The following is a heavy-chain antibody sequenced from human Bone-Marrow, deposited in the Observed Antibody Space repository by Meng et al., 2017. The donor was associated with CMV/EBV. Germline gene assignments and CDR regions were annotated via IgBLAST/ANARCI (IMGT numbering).Heavy chain of an antibody. V-gene: IGHV1-18*01. Sequence: ASVKVSCKASGYRFSDYGLSWVRQAPGQRPEWLGWISAYSGDTKYAERFQGRVSMTTDTSTSTAHMELRSLTSDDTAVYYCARDHVLRGVYSDYWGQGTPVTGYS. CDR3: ARDHVLRGVYSDY. D-gene: IGHD3-10*01. CDR1: GYRFSDYG. CDR2: ISAYSGDT. J-gene: IGHJ4*02.